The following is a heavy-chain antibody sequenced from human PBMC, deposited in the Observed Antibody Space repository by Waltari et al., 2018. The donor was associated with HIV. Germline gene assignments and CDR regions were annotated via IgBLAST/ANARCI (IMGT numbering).Heavy chain of an antibody. CDR2: TYYRSKWYN. CDR3: ARDQGYSYGDYYYMDV. D-gene: IGHD5-18*01. Sequence: QVQLQQSGPGLVKPSQTLSLTCSISGGSVSSNSAAWNWIRQSPSRGLEWLGRTYYRSKWYNDYAISVRSRITINPDISKNQFSLQLNSVTPEDTAVYYCARDQGYSYGDYYYMDVWGTGTTVTVSS. V-gene: IGHV6-1*01. CDR1: GGSVSSNSAA. J-gene: IGHJ6*03.